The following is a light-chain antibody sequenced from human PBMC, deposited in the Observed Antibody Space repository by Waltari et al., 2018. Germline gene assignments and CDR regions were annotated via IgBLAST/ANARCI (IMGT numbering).Light chain of an antibody. J-gene: IGKJ3*01. CDR1: QSVSDRH. V-gene: IGKV3D-20*01. CDR3: QRFASSEFT. Sequence: KVLRQSQAPLFFSQGEEPPLPCGASQSVSDRHLAWYQQKPGLAPRLLIYDASKRATGVPDRFSGSRSGTDFTLTISRLEPEDFAVYYCQRFASSEFTFGPGTKVDI. CDR2: DAS.